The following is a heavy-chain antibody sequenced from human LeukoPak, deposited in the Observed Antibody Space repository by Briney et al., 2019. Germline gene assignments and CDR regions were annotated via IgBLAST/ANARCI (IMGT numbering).Heavy chain of an antibody. CDR3: VKDQGYHDSSGNFVY. Sequence: VRCPRLSCAPPGFTLSSVITRFGRHTPGRGLGWGSHLSFDIGNKYSAHSVWGRYTLSPDKSKNTLYLQMNSMRAEDTAVYNCVKDQGYHDSSGNFVYWGEKTLVTVSS. D-gene: IGHD3-22*01. CDR1: GFTLSSVI. J-gene: IGHJ4*02. V-gene: IGHV3-30*18. CDR2: LSFDIGNK.